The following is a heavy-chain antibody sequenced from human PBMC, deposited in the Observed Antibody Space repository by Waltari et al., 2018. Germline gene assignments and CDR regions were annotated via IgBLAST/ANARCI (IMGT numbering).Heavy chain of an antibody. V-gene: IGHV4-4*07. CDR2: PSLFDTS. CDR3: ARSPHWTTVEDL. J-gene: IGHJ3*01. CDR1: NGPIRSYY. Sequence: QVRLEESGPGVVKPSETLSLTCTVSNGPIRSYYYSWLRQPAGKGLAWIGRPSLFDTSYYNPSLRSRLKLSLDTSKQQFFLNLNSATAADTAVYYCARSPHWTTVEDLWGQGLGSPSLQ. D-gene: IGHD4-4*01.